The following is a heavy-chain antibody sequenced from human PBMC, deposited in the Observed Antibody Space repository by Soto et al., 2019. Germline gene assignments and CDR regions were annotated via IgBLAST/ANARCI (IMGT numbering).Heavy chain of an antibody. CDR1: GFTFSSYG. CDR2: IWYDGSNK. J-gene: IGHJ4*02. CDR3: ARGDGYSYGYYYY. D-gene: IGHD5-18*01. V-gene: IGHV3-33*01. Sequence: PGGSLRLSCAASGFTFSSYGMHWVRQAPGKGLEWVAVIWYDGSNKYYADSVKGRFTISRDNSKNTLYLQMNSLRAEDTAVYYCARGDGYSYGYYYYWGQGTLVTVSS.